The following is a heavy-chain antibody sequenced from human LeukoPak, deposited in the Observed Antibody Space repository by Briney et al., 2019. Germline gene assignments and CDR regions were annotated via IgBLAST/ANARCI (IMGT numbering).Heavy chain of an antibody. CDR1: GGSFSGYY. D-gene: IGHD6-13*01. CDR3: ARDRSSSGIDY. CDR2: INHSGST. V-gene: IGHV4-34*01. J-gene: IGHJ4*02. Sequence: SETLSLTCAVYGGSFSGYYWSWIRQPPGKGLEWIGAINHSGSTNYNPSLKSRVTISVDTSKNQFSLKLSSVTAADTAVYYCARDRSSSGIDYWGQGTLVTVSS.